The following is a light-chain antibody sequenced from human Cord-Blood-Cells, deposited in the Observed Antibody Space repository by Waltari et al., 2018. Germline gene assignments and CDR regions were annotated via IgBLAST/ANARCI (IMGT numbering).Light chain of an antibody. Sequence: SSELTQDPAVSVALGQTVRITCQGDSLRSYYASWYQKKPGQAPVLVIYGKNNRPSGIPDRFSDSSAGNTASVTITGAQAEDEADYYCNSRDSSGNHVVFGGGTKLTVL. CDR3: NSRDSSGNHVV. V-gene: IGLV3-19*01. J-gene: IGLJ2*01. CDR1: SLRSYY. CDR2: GKN.